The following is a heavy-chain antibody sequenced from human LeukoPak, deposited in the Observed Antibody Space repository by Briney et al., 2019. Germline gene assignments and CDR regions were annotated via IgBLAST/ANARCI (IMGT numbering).Heavy chain of an antibody. J-gene: IGHJ4*02. V-gene: IGHV3-33*01. CDR3: ARGYSYGYISYFDY. CDR2: IWYDGSNK. Sequence: PGRSLRLSCAASGFTFSSYGMHWVRQAPGKGLEWVAVIWYDGSNKYYADSVKGRFTISRDNSKNTLYLQMNSLRAEDTAVYYCARGYSYGYISYFDYWGQGTLVTVSS. CDR1: GFTFSSYG. D-gene: IGHD5-18*01.